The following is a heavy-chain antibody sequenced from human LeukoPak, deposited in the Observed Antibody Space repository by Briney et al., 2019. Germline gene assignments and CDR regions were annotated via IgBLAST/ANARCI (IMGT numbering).Heavy chain of an antibody. J-gene: IGHJ4*02. CDR3: ARDLPHSPSYYYDSSGYRDY. V-gene: IGHV3-23*01. Sequence: GGSLRLSCAASGFTFSTYAMSWVRQATGKGLECVSTIGGAGGSTYYADSVKGRFTISRDNSKNTLYLQMNSLRSDDTAVYYCARDLPHSPSYYYDSSGYRDYWGQGTLVTVSS. D-gene: IGHD3-22*01. CDR1: GFTFSTYA. CDR2: IGGAGGST.